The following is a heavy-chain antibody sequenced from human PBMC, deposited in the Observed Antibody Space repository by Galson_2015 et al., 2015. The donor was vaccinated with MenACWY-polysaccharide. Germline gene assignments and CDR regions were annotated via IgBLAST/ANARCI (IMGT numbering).Heavy chain of an antibody. V-gene: IGHV3-7*01. Sequence: SLRLSCAGSGFTFSNYWMRWVRQAPGKGLEWVANFKGDGSTTYHVDSVKGRFTISRDNAKNTLSLQMNSLRGEDTAMYYCARSEVWGQGTVVTVSS. CDR1: GFTFSNYW. CDR2: FKGDGSTT. CDR3: ARSEV. J-gene: IGHJ3*01.